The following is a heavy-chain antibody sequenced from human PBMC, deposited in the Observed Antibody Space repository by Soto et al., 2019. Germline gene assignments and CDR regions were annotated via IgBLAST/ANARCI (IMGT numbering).Heavy chain of an antibody. CDR2: INSDSTTT. J-gene: IGHJ4*02. V-gene: IGHV3-48*01. Sequence: DVQLDQSGGGLVQPGGSLRLSCAASGFPFSNYAMHWVRQAPGKGLEWISYINSDSTTTFHADSIKGRLTVSRDNAKNSVYLHMSSLRRDDTAVYYCARDLSHWGQGTLVTVSS. CDR1: GFPFSNYA. CDR3: ARDLSH.